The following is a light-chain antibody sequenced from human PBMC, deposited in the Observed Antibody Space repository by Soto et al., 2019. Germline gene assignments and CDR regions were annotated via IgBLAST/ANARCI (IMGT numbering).Light chain of an antibody. CDR2: YAS. CDR3: QPRNSWPPT. CDR1: QSVGND. J-gene: IGKJ4*01. Sequence: EIVLTQSPATLSLSPGDRATLSCRASQSVGNDLVWYHQKRGQAPRVLIYYASNRATGIPARFSGSGSGTDFTLTISGLEPEDFAFYYCQPRNSWPPTFGGGTRVEIK. V-gene: IGKV3-11*01.